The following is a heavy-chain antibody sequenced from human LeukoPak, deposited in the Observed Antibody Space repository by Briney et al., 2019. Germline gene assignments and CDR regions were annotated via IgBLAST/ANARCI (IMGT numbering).Heavy chain of an antibody. Sequence: SETLSLTCGVYGGFFSGYYWSWIRQPPGKGLEWIGEINHSGITNYNPSLKSRVTISLDTSKNQFSLKLSSVTAADTAVYYCATALSSSWYEVDYWGQGTLVTVSS. CDR3: ATALSSSWYEVDY. CDR2: INHSGIT. J-gene: IGHJ4*02. D-gene: IGHD6-13*01. CDR1: GGFFSGYY. V-gene: IGHV4-34*01.